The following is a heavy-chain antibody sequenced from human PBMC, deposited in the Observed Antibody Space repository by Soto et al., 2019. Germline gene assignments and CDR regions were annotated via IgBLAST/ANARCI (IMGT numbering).Heavy chain of an antibody. Sequence: QLQLQESGPGLVKPSETLSLTCTVSGASISSNNYWVWIRQPPGKGLEWIGSIHYSGNTYYNSSLESRXNIYLXXSKNQFSLKLTSVTAADTAVYYCARHDQWLIRLYYWGQGTLVTVSS. CDR3: ARHDQWLIRLYY. J-gene: IGHJ4*02. CDR1: GASISSNNY. CDR2: IHYSGNT. D-gene: IGHD6-19*01. V-gene: IGHV4-39*01.